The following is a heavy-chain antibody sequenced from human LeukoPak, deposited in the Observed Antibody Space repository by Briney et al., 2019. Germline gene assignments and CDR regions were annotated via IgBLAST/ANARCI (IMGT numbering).Heavy chain of an antibody. CDR2: ISAYNGNT. V-gene: IGHV1-18*01. CDR1: GYTFTSYG. Sequence: ASVKVSCKASGYTFTSYGISWVRQAPGQGLEWMGWISAYNGNTNYAQKLQGRVTITADESTSTAYMELSSLRSEDTAVYYCARVGYCSSTSCYGRVLGYFDYWGQGTLVTASS. D-gene: IGHD2-2*01. J-gene: IGHJ4*02. CDR3: ARVGYCSSTSCYGRVLGYFDY.